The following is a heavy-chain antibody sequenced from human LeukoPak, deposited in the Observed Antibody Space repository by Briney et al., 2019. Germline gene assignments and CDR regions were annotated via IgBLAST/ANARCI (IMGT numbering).Heavy chain of an antibody. J-gene: IGHJ4*02. CDR2: SYYTGTT. CDR3: ARGHLWGSYVDY. Sequence: SQTLSLTCTVSGGSISSGGYYCSWIRLPPGKGLEWIGYSYYTGTTYYNPSLKSRVIISVDTPKNEFSLKLSSMTAADTAVYYCARGHLWGSYVDYWGQGTLVTVSS. D-gene: IGHD3-16*01. CDR1: GGSISSGGYY. V-gene: IGHV4-30-4*08.